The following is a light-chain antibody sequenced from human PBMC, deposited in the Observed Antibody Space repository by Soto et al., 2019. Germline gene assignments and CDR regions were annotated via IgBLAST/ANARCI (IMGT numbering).Light chain of an antibody. V-gene: IGKV3-15*01. J-gene: IGKJ5*01. CDR2: XXS. CDR3: QQYNTWPIT. CDR1: QSVSSE. Sequence: EIVMTQSPATLSVSPGERATLSCRASQSVSSELAXYQPKHPXXXXXLXXXXSTRAIGIQARLSGSGSGTDFTLTISSLEPEDIAVYYCQQYNTWPITFGQGTRPEIK.